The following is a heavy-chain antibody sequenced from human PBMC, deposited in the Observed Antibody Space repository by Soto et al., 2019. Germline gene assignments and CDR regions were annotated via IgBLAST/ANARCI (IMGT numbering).Heavy chain of an antibody. V-gene: IGHV3-48*01. J-gene: IGHJ4*02. Sequence: EVQLVESGGMLVQPGGSLRLSCAAFGLTLSTSSMNWVRQAPGRGLEWISYIRRHTSVTAYADSVKGRFTISRDSAKNSRYLQMDSLRVEDTAVYYCGKVADSGDYTVERWGQGTLVTVAS. CDR1: GLTLSTSS. D-gene: IGHD3-22*01. CDR2: IRRHTSVT. CDR3: GKVADSGDYTVER.